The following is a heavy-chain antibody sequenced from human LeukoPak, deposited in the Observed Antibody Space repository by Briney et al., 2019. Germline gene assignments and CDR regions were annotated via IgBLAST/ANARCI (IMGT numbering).Heavy chain of an antibody. CDR2: IYYSGST. D-gene: IGHD6-13*01. CDR1: GGSISSSSYY. Sequence: SETLSLTCTVSGGSISSSSYYWGWIRQPPGKGLEWIGSIYYSGSTYYNPSLKSRVTISVDTSKNQFSLKLSSVTAADTAVYYCAREEAAADPLYYYYGMDVWGQGTTVTVSS. V-gene: IGHV4-39*07. CDR3: AREEAAADPLYYYYGMDV. J-gene: IGHJ6*02.